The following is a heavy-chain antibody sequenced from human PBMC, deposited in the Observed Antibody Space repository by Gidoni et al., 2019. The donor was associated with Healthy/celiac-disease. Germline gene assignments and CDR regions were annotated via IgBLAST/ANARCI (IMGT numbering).Heavy chain of an antibody. CDR2: IYPGDSDT. D-gene: IGHD1-1*01. CDR3: ARVPGGTDTDGFDI. Sequence: EVQLVQSGAEVKKPGESLKISCKASGYNFTTNWIGWVRQMPGKGLEWMGVIYPGDSDTTYSPSFQGQVTISAEKSITTAYLQWSSLKASDSAMYYCARVPGGTDTDGFDIWGLGTMVTVSS. V-gene: IGHV5-51*01. J-gene: IGHJ3*02. CDR1: GYNFTTNW.